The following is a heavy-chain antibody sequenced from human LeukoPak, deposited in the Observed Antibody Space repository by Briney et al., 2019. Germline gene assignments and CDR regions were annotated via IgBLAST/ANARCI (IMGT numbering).Heavy chain of an antibody. CDR1: GFTFSSYA. V-gene: IGHV3-23*01. Sequence: GESLRLSCAASGFTFSSYAMSWVRQAPGKGLEWVSAITGSGGSTFYADSVKGRFTISRDNSKNTLYLQMTSLRAEDTAVYYCAKDLATINYWGQGTLVTVSS. CDR2: ITGSGGST. CDR3: AKDLATINY. J-gene: IGHJ4*02. D-gene: IGHD5-12*01.